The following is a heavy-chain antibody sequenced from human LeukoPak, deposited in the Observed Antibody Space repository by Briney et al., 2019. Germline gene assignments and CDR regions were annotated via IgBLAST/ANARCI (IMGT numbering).Heavy chain of an antibody. D-gene: IGHD6-13*01. CDR3: ARGLEWDSSRAFQY. CDR1: GYTFTSYG. Sequence: GASVKVSCKASGYTFTSYGISWVRQAPGQGLEWMGWIDPNSGGTNYAQKFQGWVTMTRDTSISTAYMELSRLRSDDTAVYYCARGLEWDSSRAFQYWGQGTLVTVSS. J-gene: IGHJ1*01. V-gene: IGHV1-2*04. CDR2: IDPNSGGT.